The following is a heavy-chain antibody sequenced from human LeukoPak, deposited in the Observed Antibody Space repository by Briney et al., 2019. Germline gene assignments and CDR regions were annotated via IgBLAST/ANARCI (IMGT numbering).Heavy chain of an antibody. J-gene: IGHJ4*02. D-gene: IGHD4-17*01. CDR1: GFTFSSYA. V-gene: IGHV3-30-3*02. Sequence: GGSLRLSCAASGFTFSSYAMHWVRQAPGKGLEWVAVISYDGSNKYYADSVKGRFTISRDNSKSTLDLQMNSLRADDTAVYYCAEGGIYGDSGDFWGQGALVIVSS. CDR2: ISYDGSNK. CDR3: AEGGIYGDSGDF.